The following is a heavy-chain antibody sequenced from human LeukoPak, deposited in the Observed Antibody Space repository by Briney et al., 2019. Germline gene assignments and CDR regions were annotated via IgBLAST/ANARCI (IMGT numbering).Heavy chain of an antibody. J-gene: IGHJ3*02. CDR3: ASTLAESDAFDI. CDR2: IYPGDSDT. Sequence: GASLKISCKGSGSRFTSYWIGWVRQIPGKGLEWMGIIYPGDSDTRYSPSFQAQVTISADMSITTAYLQWSSLKASDTAMYYCASTLAESDAFDIWGQGTMVTVSS. CDR1: GSRFTSYW. V-gene: IGHV5-51*01.